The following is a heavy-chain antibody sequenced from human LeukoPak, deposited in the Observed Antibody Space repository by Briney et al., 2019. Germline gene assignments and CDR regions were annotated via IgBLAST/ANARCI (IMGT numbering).Heavy chain of an antibody. CDR2: MNPNSGNT. J-gene: IGHJ4*02. Sequence: ASVKVSCKASGYTFTGYDINWVRQATGQGLEWMGWMNPNSGNTGYAQKFQGRVTMTRNTSISTAYMELSSLRSEDTAVYYCAKDVGKWESLHFFDYWGQGTLVTVSS. D-gene: IGHD1-26*01. CDR3: AKDVGKWESLHFFDY. CDR1: GYTFTGYD. V-gene: IGHV1-8*01.